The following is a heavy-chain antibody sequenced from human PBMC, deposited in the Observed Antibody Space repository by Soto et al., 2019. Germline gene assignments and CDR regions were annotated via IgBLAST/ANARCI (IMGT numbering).Heavy chain of an antibody. Sequence: QVHLVQSGAEMKKPGSLVKVSCKASGGTFSSYPINWVRQAPGQGLEWMGGIIPFFGTTHSAQKFQGRLTITADESTRTTYMELSSLTSEDTAVYYCASRPVMEVAQYGNWFDPWGQGTLVTVSS. J-gene: IGHJ5*02. CDR2: IIPFFGTT. D-gene: IGHD2-15*01. CDR3: ASRPVMEVAQYGNWFDP. CDR1: GGTFSSYP. V-gene: IGHV1-69*01.